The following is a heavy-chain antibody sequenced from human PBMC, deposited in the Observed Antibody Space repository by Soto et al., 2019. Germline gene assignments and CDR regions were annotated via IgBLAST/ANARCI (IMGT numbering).Heavy chain of an antibody. V-gene: IGHV1-69*13. Sequence: ASVKVSCKASGGTFSSYAISWVRQAPGQGLEWMGGIIPIFGTANYAQKFQGRVTITADESTSTAYMELSSLRSEDTAVYYCASGDSSGYYSGYYYYYGMDVWGQGTTVTVS. CDR3: ASGDSSGYYSGYYYYYGMDV. CDR2: IIPIFGTA. J-gene: IGHJ6*02. CDR1: GGTFSSYA. D-gene: IGHD3-22*01.